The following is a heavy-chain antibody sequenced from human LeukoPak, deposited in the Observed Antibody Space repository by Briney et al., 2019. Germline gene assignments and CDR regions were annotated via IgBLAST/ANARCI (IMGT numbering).Heavy chain of an antibody. J-gene: IGHJ5*02. Sequence: SETLSLTCTVSGGSISSYYWSWIRQPPGKGLEWIGYIYYSGSTNYNPSLKSRVTISVDTSKNQFSLKLSSATAADTAVYYCARTDTVAVAGTYWFDPWGQGTLVTVSS. D-gene: IGHD6-19*01. V-gene: IGHV4-59*08. CDR3: ARTDTVAVAGTYWFDP. CDR2: IYYSGST. CDR1: GGSISSYY.